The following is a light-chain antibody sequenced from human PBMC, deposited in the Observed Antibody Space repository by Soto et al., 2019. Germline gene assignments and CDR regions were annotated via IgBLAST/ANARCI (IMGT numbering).Light chain of an antibody. CDR3: QQYNNWPQT. J-gene: IGKJ1*01. V-gene: IGKV3-15*01. CDR1: QNVATN. CDR2: GAS. Sequence: EAVLTQSPATLSVSPGEGATLSCRASQNVATNLAWYQQRPGQAPRLPIYGASKRAIGLPARFSGSGSGTEVTRTRTSLQSEDVAVDYCQQYNNWPQTFGQGTKVEIK.